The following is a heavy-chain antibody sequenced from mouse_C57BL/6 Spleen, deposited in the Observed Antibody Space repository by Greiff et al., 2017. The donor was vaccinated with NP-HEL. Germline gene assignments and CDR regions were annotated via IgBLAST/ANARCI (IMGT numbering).Heavy chain of an antibody. CDR1: GYTFTSYG. V-gene: IGHV1-81*01. CDR2: IYPRSGNT. D-gene: IGHD2-4*01. Sequence: QVHVKQSGAELARPGASVKLSCKASGYTFTSYGISWVKQRTGQGLEWIGEIYPRSGNTYYNEKFKGKATLTADKSSSTAYMELRSLTSEDSAVYFCARSDDYDTHAMDYWGQGTSVTVSS. CDR3: ARSDDYDTHAMDY. J-gene: IGHJ4*01.